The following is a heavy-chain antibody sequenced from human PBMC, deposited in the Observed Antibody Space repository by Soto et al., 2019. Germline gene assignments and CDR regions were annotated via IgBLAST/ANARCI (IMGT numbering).Heavy chain of an antibody. Sequence: GGSLRLSCAASGFTFSSYSMNWVRQAPGKGLEWVSYISSSSSTIYYADSVKGRFTISRDNAKNSLYLQMNSLRAEDTAVYYCARGISGWPPDAFDIWGQGTMVTVSS. J-gene: IGHJ3*02. V-gene: IGHV3-48*01. CDR1: GFTFSSYS. CDR3: ARGISGWPPDAFDI. D-gene: IGHD6-19*01. CDR2: ISSSSSTI.